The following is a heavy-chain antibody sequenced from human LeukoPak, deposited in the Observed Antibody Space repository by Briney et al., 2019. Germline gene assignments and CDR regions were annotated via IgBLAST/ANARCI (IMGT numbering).Heavy chain of an antibody. CDR2: MNPNSGNT. D-gene: IGHD6-13*01. CDR1: GYTFTSYD. Sequence: ASVKVSCKASGYTFTSYDINWVRQATGQGLEWMGWMNPNSGNTGYAQKFQGRVTMTRNTSISTAYMELSSLRSEDTAVYYCAQQLVAMNWFDPWGQGTLVTVSS. CDR3: AQQLVAMNWFDP. J-gene: IGHJ5*02. V-gene: IGHV1-8*01.